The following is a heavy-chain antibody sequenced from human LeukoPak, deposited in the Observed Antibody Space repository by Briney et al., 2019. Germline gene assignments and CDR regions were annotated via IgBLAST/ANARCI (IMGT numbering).Heavy chain of an antibody. J-gene: IGHJ4*02. CDR3: ARDPGFYDFWSGPPDY. CDR2: FDPEDPET. V-gene: IGHV1-24*01. CDR1: GYTLTELS. D-gene: IGHD3-3*01. Sequence: ASVKVSCKVSGYTLTELSMHWVRQAPGKGLEWMGGFDPEDPETIYAQKFQGRVTMTEDTSTDTAYMELSSLRSEDTAVYYCARDPGFYDFWSGPPDYWGQGTLVTVSS.